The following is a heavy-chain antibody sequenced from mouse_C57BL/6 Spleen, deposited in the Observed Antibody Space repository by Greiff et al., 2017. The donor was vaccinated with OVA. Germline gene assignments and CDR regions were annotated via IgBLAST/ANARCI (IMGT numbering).Heavy chain of an antibody. J-gene: IGHJ2*01. D-gene: IGHD1-1*01. CDR3: ARSGTTVVASDD. V-gene: IGHV1-80*01. Sequence: QVQLKQSGAELVKPGASVKISCKASGYAFSSYWMNWVKQRPGKGLEWIGQIYPGDGDTNYNGKFKGKATLTADKSSSTAYMQLSSLTSEDAAVYFCARSGTTVVASDDWGQGTTLTGAS. CDR1: GYAFSSYW. CDR2: IYPGDGDT.